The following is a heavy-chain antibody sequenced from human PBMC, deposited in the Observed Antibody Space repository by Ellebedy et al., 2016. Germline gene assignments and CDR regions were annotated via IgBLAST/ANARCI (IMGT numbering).Heavy chain of an antibody. V-gene: IGHV3-23*01. Sequence: GESLKISCAASGFTFSNYAVAWVRQAPETGLEWVSSVTSSGTTYYTDSVKGRFTIYTDNSKNTLYLQMNSLRADDTAVYYCARGPGFLTDYWGQGILVIVSS. D-gene: IGHD1-1*01. CDR3: ARGPGFLTDY. CDR2: VTSSGTT. CDR1: GFTFSNYA. J-gene: IGHJ4*02.